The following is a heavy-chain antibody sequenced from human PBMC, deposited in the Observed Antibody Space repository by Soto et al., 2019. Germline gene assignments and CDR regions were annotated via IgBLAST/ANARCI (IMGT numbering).Heavy chain of an antibody. Sequence: GESLKISCKGSGYSFTNYWISWVRQLPGKGLEWMGRIDPSDSYTNYSPSFQGHVTISADKSISTAYLQWSSLKASDTAMYWCASLNQGNRPSPAYRGQGTPVTSPQ. D-gene: IGHD2-2*01. V-gene: IGHV5-10-1*01. CDR1: GYSFTNYW. CDR2: IDPSDSYT. CDR3: ASLNQGNRPSPAY. J-gene: IGHJ1*01.